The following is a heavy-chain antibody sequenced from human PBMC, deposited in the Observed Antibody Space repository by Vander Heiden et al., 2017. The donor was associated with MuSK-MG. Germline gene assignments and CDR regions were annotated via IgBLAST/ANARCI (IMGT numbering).Heavy chain of an antibody. CDR1: GYTFNSFC. D-gene: IGHD2-15*01. CDR2: ISPYNGNT. J-gene: IGHJ2*01. V-gene: IGHV1-18*01. CDR3: ARFCSDGSGYRRYWYFDR. Sequence: QVQLVQSGAEVKKPGASVKVSCKASGYTFNSFCISWARQAPGQGLEWMGWISPYNGNTAYVQKFQGRVTMTTDTSTSTAYMELRSLRSDDTAVYYCARFCSDGSGYRRYWYFDRWGRGTLVTVSS.